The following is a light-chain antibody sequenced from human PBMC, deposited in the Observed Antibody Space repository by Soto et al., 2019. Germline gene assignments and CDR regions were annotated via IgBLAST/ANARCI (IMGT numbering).Light chain of an antibody. J-gene: IGKJ1*01. Sequence: DIQMTQSPSSLSASVGDRVTITCRASQSITNYLNWYQQKPGKAPKLLIYAASSLQSGVPPRFSGSGSGTDFTLTIISLRPEDFATYYCQQTYSTPRTFGQGTIVEIK. V-gene: IGKV1-39*01. CDR2: AAS. CDR3: QQTYSTPRT. CDR1: QSITNY.